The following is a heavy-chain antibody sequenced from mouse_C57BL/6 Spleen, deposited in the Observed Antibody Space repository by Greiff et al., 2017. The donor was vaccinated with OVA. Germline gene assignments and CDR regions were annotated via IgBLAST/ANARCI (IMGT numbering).Heavy chain of an antibody. CDR3: AREGAIYYDYSYWYFDV. D-gene: IGHD2-4*01. J-gene: IGHJ1*03. Sequence: VQLQQSGPELVRPGVSVKISCKGSGYTFTDYAMHWVKQSHAKSLEWIGVISTYYGDASYNQKFKDKATMTVDKSSSTAYMELARLTSEDSAVYYCAREGAIYYDYSYWYFDVWGTGTTVTVSS. V-gene: IGHV1-67*01. CDR2: ISTYYGDA. CDR1: GYTFTDYA.